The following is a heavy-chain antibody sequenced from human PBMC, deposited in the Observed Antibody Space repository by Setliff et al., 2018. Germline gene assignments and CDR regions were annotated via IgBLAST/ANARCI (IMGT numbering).Heavy chain of an antibody. CDR2: IYHSGST. CDR1: GGSVSGYY. J-gene: IGHJ3*02. V-gene: IGHV4-59*08. Sequence: PSETLSLTCTVSGGSVSGYYWSWIRQPPGKGLEWIGSIYHSGSTYYNPSLKSRVTISGDTSKNQFSLKLSSVTAADTAVYYCARRRYSGSYYNPTGRAFDIWGQGTMVTVSS. CDR3: ARRRYSGSYYNPTGRAFDI. D-gene: IGHD1-26*01.